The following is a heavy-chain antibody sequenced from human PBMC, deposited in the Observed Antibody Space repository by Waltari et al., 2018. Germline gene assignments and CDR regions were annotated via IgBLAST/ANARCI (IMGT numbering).Heavy chain of an antibody. V-gene: IGHV4-38-2*01. D-gene: IGHD6-25*01. CDR3: ARRARGSAGAFDY. CDR1: GYSISSGYY. Sequence: QVQLQESGPGLVKPSETLSLTCAVSGYSISSGYYWGWIRQPPGKGLEWIGSIYHSGSTYYNPSLKSRVTISVDTSKNQFSLKLSSVTAADTAVYYCARRARGSAGAFDYWGQGTLVTVSS. CDR2: IYHSGST. J-gene: IGHJ4*02.